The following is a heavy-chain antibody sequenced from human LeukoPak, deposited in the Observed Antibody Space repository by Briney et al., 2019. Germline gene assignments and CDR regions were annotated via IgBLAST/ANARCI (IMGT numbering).Heavy chain of an antibody. V-gene: IGHV3-53*05. Sequence: GGSLRLSCAASGFTVSSNYMSWVRQAPGKGLEWVSVIYSGGSTYYADSVKGRFTISRDNSKNTLYLQMNSLRDVDTAIYFCARAGRADGDYHYFDYWGQGTLVTVSS. D-gene: IGHD4-17*01. CDR2: IYSGGST. CDR3: ARAGRADGDYHYFDY. J-gene: IGHJ4*02. CDR1: GFTVSSNY.